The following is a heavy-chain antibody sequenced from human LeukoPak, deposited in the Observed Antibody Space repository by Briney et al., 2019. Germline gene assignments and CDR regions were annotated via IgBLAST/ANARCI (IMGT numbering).Heavy chain of an antibody. J-gene: IGHJ5*02. V-gene: IGHV3-15*01. D-gene: IGHD6-19*01. Sequence: PGGSLRLSCAASGFTFSKAWMSWVRQAPGKGLDWVGHITSKTDGETTIYAAPVKGRFTISRDDSQSTLYLQMNSLNTEDTAIYYCMSRTYSSGWVRDVGHWGQGTLVTVSS. CDR2: ITSKTDGETT. CDR3: MSRTYSSGWVRDVGH. CDR1: GFTFSKAW.